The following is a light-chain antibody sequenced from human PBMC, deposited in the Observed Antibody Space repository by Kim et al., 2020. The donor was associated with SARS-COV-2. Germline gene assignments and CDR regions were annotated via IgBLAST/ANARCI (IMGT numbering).Light chain of an antibody. CDR2: DTS. CDR1: QSVNSGY. V-gene: IGKV3-20*01. Sequence: DIVLTQSPGTLSLSPGERATLSCRASQSVNSGYLAWYQQKPGQSPRLLIHDTSSRATGIPDRFSGSGSGTDFTLTISRLEPEDFALYYCQQYGSSPRTFGQGTKVDIK. CDR3: QQYGSSPRT. J-gene: IGKJ1*01.